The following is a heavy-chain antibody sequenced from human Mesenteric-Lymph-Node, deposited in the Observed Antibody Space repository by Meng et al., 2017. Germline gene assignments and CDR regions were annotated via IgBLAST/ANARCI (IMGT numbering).Heavy chain of an antibody. D-gene: IGHD3-3*01. CDR3: ARDWRTASLDY. V-gene: IGHV3-33*08. CDR1: GFTFDDYA. Sequence: GESLKISCAASGFTFDDYAMHWVRQAPGKGLEWVAFVGYDGRTIYYADSVKGRFTISRDKSNDAVYLQMNSLRAEDTAVYYCARDWRTASLDYWGQGTLVTVSS. J-gene: IGHJ4*02. CDR2: VGYDGRTI.